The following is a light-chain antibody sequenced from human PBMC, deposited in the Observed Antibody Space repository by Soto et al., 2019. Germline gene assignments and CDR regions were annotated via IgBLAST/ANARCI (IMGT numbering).Light chain of an antibody. CDR1: QTVGNNY. CDR2: GAS. Sequence: EIVLTQSPGTLSLSPGERATLSCRASQTVGNNYVAWYQQIRGQTPRLLIYGASNSATGIPDRITGSGSGTDYPLTTSRLEPEDFAVDYCQQYASSPLTCGGGTKVEIK. J-gene: IGKJ4*01. CDR3: QQYASSPLT. V-gene: IGKV3-20*01.